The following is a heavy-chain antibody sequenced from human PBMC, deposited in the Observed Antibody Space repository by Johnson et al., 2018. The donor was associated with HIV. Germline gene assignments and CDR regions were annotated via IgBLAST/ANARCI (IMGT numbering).Heavy chain of an antibody. CDR3: ARDGGVAAAVGVVAFDI. V-gene: IGHV3-13*01. CDR1: RFTFSSND. Sequence: VQLVESGGGLVQPGGSLRLSCAASRFTFSSNDMHWVRQATGKGLEWVSTIGPGGDTYYPGSVKGRFTISREHAKNSLYLQMNSLRAEDTAVYYCARDGGVAAAVGVVAFDIWGQGTLVTVSS. J-gene: IGHJ3*02. CDR2: IGPGGDT. D-gene: IGHD6-13*01.